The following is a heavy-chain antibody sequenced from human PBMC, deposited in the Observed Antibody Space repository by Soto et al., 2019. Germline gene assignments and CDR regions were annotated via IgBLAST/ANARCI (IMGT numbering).Heavy chain of an antibody. Sequence: ASVKVSCKASGGTFSSYAISWVRQAPGQGLEWMGGIIPIFGTANYAQKFQGRVTITADESTSTAYMELSSLRSEDTAVYYCATFQGYYYDSSGYSPQTADYWGQGTLVTVSS. V-gene: IGHV1-69*13. CDR2: IIPIFGTA. CDR3: ATFQGYYYDSSGYSPQTADY. CDR1: GGTFSSYA. D-gene: IGHD3-22*01. J-gene: IGHJ4*02.